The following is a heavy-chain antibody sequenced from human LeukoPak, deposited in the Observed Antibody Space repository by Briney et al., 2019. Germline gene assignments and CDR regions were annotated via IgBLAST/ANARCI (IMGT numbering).Heavy chain of an antibody. J-gene: IGHJ4*02. D-gene: IGHD4-17*01. CDR3: AAFDYGSIH. CDR1: GFTFSSYA. Sequence: QPGGSLRLSCAASGFTFSSYAMHWVRQAPGKGLEWVAVISYDGSNKYYADSVKGRFTISRDNSKSTLYLQMNSLRAEDTAVYYCAAFDYGSIHWGQGTLVTVSS. V-gene: IGHV3-30*04. CDR2: ISYDGSNK.